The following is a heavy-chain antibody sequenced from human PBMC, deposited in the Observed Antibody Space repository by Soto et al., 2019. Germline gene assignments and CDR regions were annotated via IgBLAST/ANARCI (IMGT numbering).Heavy chain of an antibody. D-gene: IGHD6-13*01. J-gene: IGHJ5*02. Sequence: HPGGSLRLSCAASGFTFSSYWMHWVRQAPGKGLVWVSRINSDGSSTTYADSVKGRFTISRDNAKNTVYLQMNSLRAEDTAVYYCARVNIAVAATRYNWFDPWGQGTLVTVSS. V-gene: IGHV3-74*01. CDR1: GFTFSSYW. CDR3: ARVNIAVAATRYNWFDP. CDR2: INSDGSST.